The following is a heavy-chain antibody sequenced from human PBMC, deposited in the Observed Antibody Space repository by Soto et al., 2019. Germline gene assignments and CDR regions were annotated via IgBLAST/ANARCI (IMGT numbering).Heavy chain of an antibody. CDR1: GGSFSGYY. D-gene: IGHD6-19*01. CDR2: INHSGST. CDR3: SSIAVADY. V-gene: IGHV4-34*01. Sequence: PSETLSVTCAVYGGSFSGYYWSWIRQPPGKGLEWIGEINHSGSTNYNPSLKSRVTISVDTSKNQFSLKLSSVTAADTAVYYCSSIAVADYWGQGTLVPVSS. J-gene: IGHJ4*02.